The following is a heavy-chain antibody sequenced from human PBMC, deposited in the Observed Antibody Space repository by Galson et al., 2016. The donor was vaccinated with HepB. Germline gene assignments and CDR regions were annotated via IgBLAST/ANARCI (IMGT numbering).Heavy chain of an antibody. CDR1: GFTFRRYA. D-gene: IGHD3-10*01. CDR2: MAYDGSKK. CDR3: ARDLISKGRGVSRVDYYYGMDV. Sequence: SLRLSCAGSGFTFRRYAMHWVRQSPGTGLEWVAVMAYDGSKKSYADSVKGRFTISIDNSMNTLYLQMNSLRPEDTAVYYCARDLISKGRGVSRVDYYYGMDVWGQGTTVTVSS. V-gene: IGHV3-30*04. J-gene: IGHJ6*02.